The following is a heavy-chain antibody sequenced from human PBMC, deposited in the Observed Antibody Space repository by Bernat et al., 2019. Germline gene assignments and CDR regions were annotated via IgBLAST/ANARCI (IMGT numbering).Heavy chain of an antibody. CDR1: GYSFTTYW. CDR2: IDPIDSYT. D-gene: IGHD5-12*01. CDR3: ARHNIVATIPYYFMDG. J-gene: IGHJ6*03. Sequence: ELQLVQSGAEVKKPGESLTISCKASGYSFTTYWISWVRQMPGKGLEWMGRIDPIDSYTNYSPSFRGHVTMSVDNSITTAYLQWNSLKASDTAIYYCARHNIVATIPYYFMDGWGKGTSVIVSS. V-gene: IGHV5-10-1*03.